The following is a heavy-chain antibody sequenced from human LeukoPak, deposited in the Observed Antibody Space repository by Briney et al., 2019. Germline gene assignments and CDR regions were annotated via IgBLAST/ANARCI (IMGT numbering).Heavy chain of an antibody. V-gene: IGHV3-48*03. CDR2: ISASGNDI. CDR1: GFIFSNYE. Sequence: PGGSLRLSCAASGFIFSNYEINWVRQAPGEGLEWVSYISASGNDIHYADSVKGRFTISRDNAKNSLYLQLNSLRADDTAVYYCARGAQWVLDYWGQGTLVTVSS. D-gene: IGHD1-26*01. J-gene: IGHJ4*02. CDR3: ARGAQWVLDY.